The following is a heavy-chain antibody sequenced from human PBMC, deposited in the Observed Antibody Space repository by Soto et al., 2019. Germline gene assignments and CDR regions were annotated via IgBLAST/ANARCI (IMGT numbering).Heavy chain of an antibody. V-gene: IGHV3-33*01. CDR3: ARDFATVNYYDSSGYSGHFDY. CDR2: IWYDGSNK. D-gene: IGHD3-22*01. CDR1: GFTFSSYG. Sequence: GGSLRLSCAASGFTFSSYGMHWVRQAPGKGLEWVAVIWYDGSNKYYADSVKGRFTISRDNSKNTLYLQMNSLRAEDTAVYYCARDFATVNYYDSSGYSGHFDYWGQGTLVTVSS. J-gene: IGHJ4*02.